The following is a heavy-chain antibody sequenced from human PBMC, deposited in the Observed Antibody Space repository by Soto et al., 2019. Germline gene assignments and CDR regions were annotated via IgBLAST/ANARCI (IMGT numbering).Heavy chain of an antibody. CDR2: IGTAGDT. CDR3: ARGAKSYDYIWGSYRYPNFDY. Sequence: GSLRLSCAASGFTFSSYDMHWVRQATGKGLEWVSAIGTAGDTYYPGSVKGRFTISRENAKNSLYLQMNSLRAGDTAVYYCARGAKSYDYIWGSYRYPNFDYWGQGTLVTVSS. V-gene: IGHV3-13*01. CDR1: GFTFSSYD. J-gene: IGHJ4*02. D-gene: IGHD3-16*02.